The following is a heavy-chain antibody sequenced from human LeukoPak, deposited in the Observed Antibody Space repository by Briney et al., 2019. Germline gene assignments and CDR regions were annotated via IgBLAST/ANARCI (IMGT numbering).Heavy chain of an antibody. CDR1: GYIFSGHF. CDR3: ASVLLPSGPTLRFDP. D-gene: IGHD3-10*01. V-gene: IGHV1-2*02. CDR2: IKPASGGT. Sequence: ASVKVSCKASGYIFSGHFIQWVRQAPRHGVEGMGWIKPASGGTDNAQKFHGRVTMTTDTSITTLYMELNCLRPDDTAVYYCASVLLPSGPTLRFDPWGQGTLVTVSS. J-gene: IGHJ5*02.